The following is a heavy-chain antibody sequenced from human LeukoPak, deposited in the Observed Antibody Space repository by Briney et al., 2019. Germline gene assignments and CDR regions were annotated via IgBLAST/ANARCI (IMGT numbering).Heavy chain of an antibody. Sequence: GGSLRLSCAASGFTFSSFGMHWVRQAPGKGLEWVAVIWYDGSNKYYADSVKGRFAISRDDSKDTLYLQMNSLRAEDTAVYYCARSSRDGYNLVDYWGQGTLVTVSS. CDR3: ARSSRDGYNLVDY. CDR2: IWYDGSNK. V-gene: IGHV3-33*01. D-gene: IGHD5-24*01. J-gene: IGHJ4*02. CDR1: GFTFSSFG.